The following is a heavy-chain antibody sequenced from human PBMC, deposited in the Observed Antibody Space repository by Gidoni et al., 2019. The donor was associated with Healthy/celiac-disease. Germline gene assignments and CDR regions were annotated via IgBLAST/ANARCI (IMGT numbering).Heavy chain of an antibody. D-gene: IGHD3-3*01. CDR3: AKHRYDFWSGYPAHPFDY. CDR1: GFTFSSYA. CDR2: ISGSGGST. J-gene: IGHJ4*02. Sequence: EVQLLESGGGLVQPGGSLRLSCAASGFTFSSYASRWVRQAPGKGLEGVSAISGSGGSTYYADSGKGRFAISRDNSKNTLYLQMNSLRAEDTAVYYCAKHRYDFWSGYPAHPFDYWGQGTLVTVSS. V-gene: IGHV3-23*01.